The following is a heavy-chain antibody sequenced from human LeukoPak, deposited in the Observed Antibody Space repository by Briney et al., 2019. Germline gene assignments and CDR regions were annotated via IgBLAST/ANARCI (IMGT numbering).Heavy chain of an antibody. CDR3: AKLSSNYDFWGGYYGGY. J-gene: IGHJ4*02. Sequence: GGSLRLSCAASGFTFSSYGMHWVRQAPGKGLEWVAFIRYDGSNKYYADSVKGRFTISRDNSKNTLYLQMNSLRAEDTAVYYCAKLSSNYDFWGGYYGGYWGQGTLVTVSS. CDR2: IRYDGSNK. D-gene: IGHD3-3*01. CDR1: GFTFSSYG. V-gene: IGHV3-30*02.